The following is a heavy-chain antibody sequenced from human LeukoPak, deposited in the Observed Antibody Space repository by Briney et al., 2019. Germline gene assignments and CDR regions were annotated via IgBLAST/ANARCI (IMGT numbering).Heavy chain of an antibody. Sequence: SETLSLTCAVYGGSFSGYYWSWIRQPPGKGLEWIGEINRSGSTNYNPSLKSRVTISVDASKNQFSLKLSSVTAADTAVYYCARGVSSGHTYYFDYWGQGTLVTVSS. CDR3: ARGVSSGHTYYFDY. J-gene: IGHJ4*02. V-gene: IGHV4-34*01. CDR1: GGSFSGYY. D-gene: IGHD6-19*01. CDR2: INRSGST.